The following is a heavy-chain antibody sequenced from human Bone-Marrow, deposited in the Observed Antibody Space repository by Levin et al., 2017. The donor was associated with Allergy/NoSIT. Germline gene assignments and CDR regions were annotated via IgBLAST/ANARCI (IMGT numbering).Heavy chain of an antibody. V-gene: IGHV3-23*01. Sequence: PGGSLRLSCAASGFIFNRFAMVWVRQAPGKGLEWVSTINPDDGDTYFADSVKGRFTVSRENSKNTLFVQMNDLRAEDTATYYCARVGPPNYYESSGYFDFWGQGTLVTVSS. CDR1: GFIFNRFA. D-gene: IGHD3-22*01. CDR2: INPDDGDT. J-gene: IGHJ4*02. CDR3: ARVGPPNYYESSGYFDF.